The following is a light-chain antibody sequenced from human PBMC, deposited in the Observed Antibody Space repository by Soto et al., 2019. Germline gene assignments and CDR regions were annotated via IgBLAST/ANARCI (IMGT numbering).Light chain of an antibody. CDR3: HTYNSYSLHT. J-gene: IGKJ2*01. V-gene: IGKV1-5*03. CDR1: QSISNW. CDR2: KAS. Sequence: DIQMTQSPSTLSASVGDRVTITCRASQSISNWLAWYQQKPGKVPKLLIYKASTLESGVPSRFSGSASGTEFTLTISSLQPDDCATYYCHTYNSYSLHTFGQGTKVDNK.